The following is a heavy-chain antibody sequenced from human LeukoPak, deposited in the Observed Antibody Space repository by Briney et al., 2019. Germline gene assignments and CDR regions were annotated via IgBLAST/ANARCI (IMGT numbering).Heavy chain of an antibody. CDR1: GGTFSSYA. V-gene: IGHV1-69*04. CDR3: AREFRFGYYGMDV. J-gene: IGHJ6*02. Sequence: SVKVSCKASGGTFSSYAISWVRQAPGQGVEWMGRIIPILGIANYAQKFQGRVTITADKSTSTAYMELSSLRSEDTAVYYCAREFRFGYYGMDVWGQGTTVTVSS. CDR2: IIPILGIA. D-gene: IGHD3-3*01.